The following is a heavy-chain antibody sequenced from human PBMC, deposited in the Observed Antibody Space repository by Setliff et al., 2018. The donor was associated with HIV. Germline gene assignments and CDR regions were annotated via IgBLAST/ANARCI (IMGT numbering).Heavy chain of an antibody. D-gene: IGHD6-19*01. CDR2: IKQDGSEK. Sequence: GGSLRLSCAASGFTFSTYAMSWVRQAPGKGLEWVANIKQDGSEKYYVDSVKGRFTISRDNAKNSLYLQMNSLRAEDTALYYCASGWYYFDYWGQGTLVTVSS. J-gene: IGHJ4*02. V-gene: IGHV3-7*03. CDR1: GFTFSTYA. CDR3: ASGWYYFDY.